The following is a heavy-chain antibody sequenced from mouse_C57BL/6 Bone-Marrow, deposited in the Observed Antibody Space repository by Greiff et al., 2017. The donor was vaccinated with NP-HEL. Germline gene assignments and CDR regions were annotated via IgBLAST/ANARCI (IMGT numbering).Heavy chain of an antibody. V-gene: IGHV2-2*01. J-gene: IGHJ3*01. CDR3: ARDYYGSSYAWYAY. CDR1: GFSLTSYG. Sequence: VQLKESGPGLVQPSQSLSISCTVSGFSLTSYGVHWVRQSPGQGLEWLGVIWRGGGTAYNAAFIYRLGISKNNSKSQVCFKMNSLQADNTAIYYCARDYYGSSYAWYAYWGKGLLVSV. D-gene: IGHD1-1*01. CDR2: IWRGGGT.